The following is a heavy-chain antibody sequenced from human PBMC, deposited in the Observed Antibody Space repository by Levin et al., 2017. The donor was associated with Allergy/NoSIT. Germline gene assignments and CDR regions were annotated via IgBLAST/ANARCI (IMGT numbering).Heavy chain of an antibody. J-gene: IGHJ6*02. CDR1: GFSLSTSGMC. Sequence: SGPTLVKPTQTLTLTCTFSGFSLSTSGMCVSWIRQPPGKALEWLALIDWDDDKYYSTSLKTRLTISKDTSKNQVVLTMTNMDPVDTATYYCARIRFDYGDYVLPSDAPYGMDVWGQGTTVTVSS. D-gene: IGHD4-17*01. CDR3: ARIRFDYGDYVLPSDAPYGMDV. CDR2: IDWDDDK. V-gene: IGHV2-70*01.